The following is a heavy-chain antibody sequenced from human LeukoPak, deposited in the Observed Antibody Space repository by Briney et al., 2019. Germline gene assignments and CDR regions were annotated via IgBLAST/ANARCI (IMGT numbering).Heavy chain of an antibody. Sequence: GASVKVSCKASGYTFTGYYMHWVRQAPGQGLEWMGWINPNSGGTNYAQKFQGRVTMTRDTSISTAYMELNGLRSDDTAVYYCARGESRTGSSGRAIIDYWGQGALVTVSS. CDR1: GYTFTGYY. CDR2: INPNSGGT. D-gene: IGHD6-6*01. CDR3: ARGESRTGSSGRAIIDY. V-gene: IGHV1-2*02. J-gene: IGHJ4*02.